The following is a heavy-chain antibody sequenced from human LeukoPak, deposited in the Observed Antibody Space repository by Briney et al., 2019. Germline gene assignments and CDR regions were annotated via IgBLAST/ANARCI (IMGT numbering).Heavy chain of an antibody. CDR2: INPNSGGT. CDR3: ARSASRIAAPHFHVLRGY. Sequence: PLASVTVSCKASGYTFTGYYMHWVRQAPGQGLEWMGWINPNSGGTNYAQKFQGRVTMTRDTSISTAYMELSRLRSDDTAVYYCARSASRIAAPHFHVLRGYWGQGTLVTVSS. J-gene: IGHJ4*02. CDR1: GYTFTGYY. V-gene: IGHV1-2*02. D-gene: IGHD6-6*01.